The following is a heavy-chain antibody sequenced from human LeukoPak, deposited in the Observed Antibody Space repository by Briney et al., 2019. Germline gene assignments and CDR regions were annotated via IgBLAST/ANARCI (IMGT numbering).Heavy chain of an antibody. CDR2: ISSSGSTI. Sequence: PGGSLRLSCAASGFTFSSYEMNWVRQAPGKGLEWVSYISSSGSTIYYADSVKGRFTISRDNAKNSLYLQMNSLRAEDTAVYYCARDEGCSGGSCYSEVDYFDYWGQGTLVTVSS. V-gene: IGHV3-48*03. CDR1: GFTFSSYE. D-gene: IGHD2-15*01. CDR3: ARDEGCSGGSCYSEVDYFDY. J-gene: IGHJ4*02.